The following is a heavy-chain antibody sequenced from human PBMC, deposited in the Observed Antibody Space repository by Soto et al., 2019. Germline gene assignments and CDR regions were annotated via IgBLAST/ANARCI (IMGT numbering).Heavy chain of an antibody. V-gene: IGHV3-11*01. Sequence: GGSLRLSCAASGFTFSDYYMSWIRQAPGKGLEWVSYISSSGSTIYYADSVKGRFTISRDNAKNSLYLQMNSLRAEDTAVYYCARGDGYYYGSSGYYGLYYYGMDVWGQGTAVTVSS. CDR2: ISSSGSTI. D-gene: IGHD3-22*01. CDR1: GFTFSDYY. J-gene: IGHJ6*02. CDR3: ARGDGYYYGSSGYYGLYYYGMDV.